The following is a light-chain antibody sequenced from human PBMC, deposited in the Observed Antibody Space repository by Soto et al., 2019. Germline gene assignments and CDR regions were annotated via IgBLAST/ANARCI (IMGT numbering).Light chain of an antibody. CDR1: QTVTNW. V-gene: IGKV1-5*03. J-gene: IGKJ2*01. CDR3: LQIYFYPYT. CDR2: KAS. Sequence: DIQMTQSPSTLSASVGDRVTITCRASQTVTNWLAWYRQKPGKAPELLICKASTLESGVPSRFSGSGSGTHFTLTIDSLQPDDFATYYCLQIYFYPYTFGQGTEVEIK.